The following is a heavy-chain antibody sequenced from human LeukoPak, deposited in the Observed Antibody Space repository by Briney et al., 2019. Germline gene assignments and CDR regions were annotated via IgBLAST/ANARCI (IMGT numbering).Heavy chain of an antibody. J-gene: IGHJ3*02. D-gene: IGHD4-17*01. CDR2: INSVGGTT. CDR3: ARSHMYGDYGEDI. V-gene: IGHV3-48*04. Sequence: GGSLRLSCAASGFTFNTYGMNWFRQAPGRGLEWISYINSVGGTTFYADSVKGRFAISRDNANNTLYLQMNSLRAEDAATYYCARSHMYGDYGEDIWGHGTVVAVSS. CDR1: GFTFNTYG.